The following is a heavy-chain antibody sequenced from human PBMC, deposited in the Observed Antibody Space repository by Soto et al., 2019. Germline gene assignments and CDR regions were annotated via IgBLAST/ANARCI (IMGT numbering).Heavy chain of an antibody. Sequence: ASVKVSCKASGYTFTSYAMHWVRQAPGQRLEWMGWINAGNGNTKYSQKFQGRVTITRDTSASTAYMELSSLRSEDTAVYYCARKGKLLYFDWLAYFDYLGQGTLVTVSS. CDR3: ARKGKLLYFDWLAYFDY. CDR1: GYTFTSYA. J-gene: IGHJ4*01. V-gene: IGHV1-3*01. D-gene: IGHD3-9*01. CDR2: INAGNGNT.